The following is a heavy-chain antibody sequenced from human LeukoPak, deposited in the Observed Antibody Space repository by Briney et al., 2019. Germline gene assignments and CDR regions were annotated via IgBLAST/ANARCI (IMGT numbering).Heavy chain of an antibody. J-gene: IGHJ5*02. V-gene: IGHV4-34*01. CDR2: INHSGST. CDR1: GGSFSGYY. Sequence: SETLSLSCAVYGGSFSGYYWSWIRQPPGKGLEWIGEINHSGSTNYNPSLKSRVTISVDTSKSQFSLKLTSVTAADTAVYYCARNKYDILTGYFRRNNWFDPWGQGTLVTVSS. CDR3: ARNKYDILTGYFRRNNWFDP. D-gene: IGHD3-9*01.